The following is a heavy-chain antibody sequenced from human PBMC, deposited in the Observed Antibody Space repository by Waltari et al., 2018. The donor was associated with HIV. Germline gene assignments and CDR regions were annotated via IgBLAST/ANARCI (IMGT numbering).Heavy chain of an antibody. CDR3: ARPQGGYSYGFNY. J-gene: IGHJ4*02. CDR1: GFTFSAYW. Sequence: EVQLVESGGGLVQPGGSLRLSCAASGFTFSAYWMSWVRQAPGKGLEWVANIRQDGREQYYVDSVKGRFTISRDNAKNSLYLQMNSLRADDTAVYYCARPQGGYSYGFNYWGQGTLVTVSS. D-gene: IGHD5-18*01. CDR2: IRQDGREQ. V-gene: IGHV3-7*01.